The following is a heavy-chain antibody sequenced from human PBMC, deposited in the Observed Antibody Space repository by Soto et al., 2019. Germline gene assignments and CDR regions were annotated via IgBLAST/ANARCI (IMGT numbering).Heavy chain of an antibody. V-gene: IGHV2-5*02. J-gene: IGHJ4*02. D-gene: IGHD6-13*01. CDR3: AHSTQGGGSSWYGREDY. CDR1: GFSLSTSGVG. Sequence: SGPTLVNPTQTLTLTCTFSGFSLSTSGVGVGWIRQPPGKALEWLALIYWDDDKRYSSSLKSRLTITKDTSKNQVVLTMTNMDPVDTATYYCAHSTQGGGSSWYGREDYWGQGTLVTVSS. CDR2: IYWDDDK.